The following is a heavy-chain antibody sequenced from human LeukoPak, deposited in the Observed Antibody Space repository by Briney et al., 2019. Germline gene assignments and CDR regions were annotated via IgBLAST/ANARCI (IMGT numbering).Heavy chain of an antibody. V-gene: IGHV4-34*01. Sequence: WETLSLTCAVYGGSYSGYYWSWILQPSGKGLEWIGEINHSGSTNYNPSLKSRVTISVDTSKNQFSLKLSSVTAADTAVYYCARLASYAGLDYWGQGTLVTVSS. D-gene: IGHD2-2*01. CDR2: INHSGST. J-gene: IGHJ4*02. CDR1: GGSYSGYY. CDR3: ARLASYAGLDY.